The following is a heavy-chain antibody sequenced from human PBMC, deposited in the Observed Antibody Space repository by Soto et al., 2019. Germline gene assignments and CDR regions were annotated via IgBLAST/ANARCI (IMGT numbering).Heavy chain of an antibody. Sequence: QITLKESGPTLVKPTQTLTLTCTFSGFSLSTSGVGVGWIRQPPGKALEWLALIYWDDDKRYSPSLKRRLTTTKDTSKNQVALTMTNMDPVDTATYYCAHRPSYCSGGSCYSGFDYWGQGTLVTVSS. CDR1: GFSLSTSGVG. V-gene: IGHV2-5*02. D-gene: IGHD2-15*01. CDR3: AHRPSYCSGGSCYSGFDY. J-gene: IGHJ4*02. CDR2: IYWDDDK.